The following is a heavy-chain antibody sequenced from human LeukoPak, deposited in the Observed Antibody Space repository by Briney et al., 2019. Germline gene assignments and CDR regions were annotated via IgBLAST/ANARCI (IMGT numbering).Heavy chain of an antibody. J-gene: IGHJ4*02. Sequence: PGGSLRLSCAASGFTFDDYAMNWVRQAPGKGLEWVSYISSSSSTIYYADSVKGRFTISRDNAKNSLYLQMNSLRAEDTAVYYCARGPRDPTEYCSGGRCAPTYEVWGQGTLVTVSS. CDR2: ISSSSSTI. D-gene: IGHD2-15*01. V-gene: IGHV3-48*01. CDR1: GFTFDDYA. CDR3: ARGPRDPTEYCSGGRCAPTYEV.